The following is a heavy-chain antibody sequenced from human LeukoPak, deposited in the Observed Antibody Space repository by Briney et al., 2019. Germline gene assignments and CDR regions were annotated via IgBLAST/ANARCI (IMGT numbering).Heavy chain of an antibody. Sequence: PSETLSLTCAVSGGSISSGGYSWSWIRQPPGKGLEWIGYIYHSGSTYYNPSLKSRVTISVDRSKNQFSLKLSSVTAADTAVYYCARGRNYGSGSYPPRWFDPWGQGTLVTVSS. V-gene: IGHV4-30-2*01. CDR2: IYHSGST. CDR1: GGSISSGGYS. D-gene: IGHD3-10*01. J-gene: IGHJ5*02. CDR3: ARGRNYGSGSYPPRWFDP.